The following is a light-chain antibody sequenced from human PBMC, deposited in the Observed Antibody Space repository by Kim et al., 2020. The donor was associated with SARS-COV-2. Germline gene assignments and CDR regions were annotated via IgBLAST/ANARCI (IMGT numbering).Light chain of an antibody. V-gene: IGLV3-1*01. CDR1: KLGDKY. Sequence: VSPGQTASIPCSGDKLGDKYVFWYQQKAGQSPVLVIYQDTKRPSGIPERFSASNSGNTAPLTISGNQATDEADYYCQAGDSGTAVVFGGGTQLTVL. CDR3: QAGDSGTAVV. CDR2: QDT. J-gene: IGLJ2*01.